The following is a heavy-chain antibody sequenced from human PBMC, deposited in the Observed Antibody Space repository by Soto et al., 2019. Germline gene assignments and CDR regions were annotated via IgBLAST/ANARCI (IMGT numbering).Heavy chain of an antibody. CDR1: GFTFSVYA. CDR2: ISTSGGTT. CDR3: AKLSYDDPPDY. Sequence: EVQLLESGGGLVQPGGSLRLSCSASGFTFSVYAMGWVRQAPGKGLEWVSTISTSGGTTYYADSVKGLFTISRDNSKNTLVLKMNSLRAEDTAVYYCAKLSYDDPPDYWGQGTLVTVSS. J-gene: IGHJ4*02. V-gene: IGHV3-23*01. D-gene: IGHD4-17*01.